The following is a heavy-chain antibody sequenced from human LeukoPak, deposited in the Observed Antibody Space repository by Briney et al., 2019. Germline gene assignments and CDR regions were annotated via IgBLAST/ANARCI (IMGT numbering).Heavy chain of an antibody. CDR3: ARDRWHSSGWYTGEFDY. CDR1: GFTFSSYE. V-gene: IGHV3-48*03. CDR2: ISSSGGII. Sequence: PGGSLRLSCAASGFTFSSYEMNWVRQAPGKGLEWVAYISSSGGIIYYADSVKGRFTISRDNAKNSLYLQMNSLRAEDTAVYYCARDRWHSSGWYTGEFDYWGQGTLVTVSS. D-gene: IGHD6-19*01. J-gene: IGHJ4*02.